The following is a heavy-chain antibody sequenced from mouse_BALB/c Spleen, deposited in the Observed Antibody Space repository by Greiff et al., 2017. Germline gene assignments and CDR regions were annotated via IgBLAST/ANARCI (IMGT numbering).Heavy chain of an antibody. CDR2: INPGSGGT. D-gene: IGHD2-14*01. J-gene: IGHJ4*01. Sequence: VQLQQSGAELVRPGTSVKVSCKASGYAFTNYLIEWVKQRPGQGLEWIGVINPGSGGTNYNEKFKSKATLTVVKSSSTAYMQLSSLTSEDSAVYYCARRGYRYDVGDAMDYWGQGTSVTVSS. CDR3: ARRGYRYDVGDAMDY. V-gene: IGHV1-54*01. CDR1: GYAFTNYL.